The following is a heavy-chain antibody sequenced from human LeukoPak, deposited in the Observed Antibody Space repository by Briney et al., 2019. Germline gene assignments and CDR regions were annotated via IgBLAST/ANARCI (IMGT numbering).Heavy chain of an antibody. CDR1: VGSISSGNW. D-gene: IGHD1-1*01. Sequence: PSGTLSLTCAVSVGSISSGNWWSWVRQSPGKGLEWIGEAYHNGTPNYNPSLKSRVTISADTFKNHFSLKLTSVTAADTAVYYCATAPILRGEAGEQYKYGMDVWGQGTTVIVSS. CDR3: ATAPILRGEAGEQYKYGMDV. CDR2: AYHNGTP. J-gene: IGHJ6*02. V-gene: IGHV4-4*02.